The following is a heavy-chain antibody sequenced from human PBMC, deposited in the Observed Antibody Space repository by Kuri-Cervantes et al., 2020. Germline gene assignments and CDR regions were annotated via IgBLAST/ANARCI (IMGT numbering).Heavy chain of an antibody. Sequence: GGSLRLSCAASKFTFSSHWMNWVRQAPGKGLEWVSYISSSGSTIYYADSVKGRFTISRDNAKNSLYLQMNSPRAEDTAVYYCARSLLSRWNVWGKGTTVTVSS. V-gene: IGHV3-48*04. CDR2: ISSSGSTI. CDR1: KFTFSSHW. CDR3: ARSLLSRWNV. J-gene: IGHJ6*04. D-gene: IGHD5-24*01.